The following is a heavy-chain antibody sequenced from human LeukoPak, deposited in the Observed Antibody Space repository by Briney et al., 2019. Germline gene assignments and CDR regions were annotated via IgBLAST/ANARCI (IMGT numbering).Heavy chain of an antibody. Sequence: SETLSLTCNVSGVSITSGNDYWGWIRQPRGKGLEWIANIYTGGSTYYNPALQNRAAISIDTSKDQFFLRLTSLTAADTAVYYCARSRGFPRWFGPWGQGILVTVSS. J-gene: IGHJ5*02. V-gene: IGHV4-39*07. D-gene: IGHD2-15*01. CDR1: GVSITSGNDY. CDR2: IYTGGST. CDR3: ARSRGFPRWFGP.